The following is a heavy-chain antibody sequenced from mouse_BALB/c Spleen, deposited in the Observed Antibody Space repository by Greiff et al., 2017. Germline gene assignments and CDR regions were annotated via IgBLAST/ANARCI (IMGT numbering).Heavy chain of an antibody. D-gene: IGHD2-14*01. CDR2: INPSSGYT. J-gene: IGHJ3*01. V-gene: IGHV1-4*01. Sequence: QVQLKQSGAELARPGASVKMSCKASGYTFTSYTMHWVKQRPGQGLEWIGYINPSSGYTNYNQKFKDKATITADTSSNTAYLQLSSLTSEDTAVYYCAPYDGAWFADWGQGTLVTVSA. CDR3: APYDGAWFAD. CDR1: GYTFTSYT.